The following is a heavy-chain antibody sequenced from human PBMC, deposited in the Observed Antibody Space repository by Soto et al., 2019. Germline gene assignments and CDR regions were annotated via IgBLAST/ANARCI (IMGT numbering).Heavy chain of an antibody. CDR2: IRSKTNGYAT. CDR3: SAVETSMALDY. CDR1: GFTFSGSV. D-gene: IGHD5-18*01. V-gene: IGHV3-73*02. J-gene: IGHJ4*02. Sequence: EVQLVESGGGLVQPGGSLKLSCAASGFTFSGSVMYWVRQASGKGLEWVGRIRSKTNGYATTYAEMVKGRFTISRDDSKNTAYLQMNSLKTEVTAVYYCSAVETSMALDYWGQGTLVTVSS.